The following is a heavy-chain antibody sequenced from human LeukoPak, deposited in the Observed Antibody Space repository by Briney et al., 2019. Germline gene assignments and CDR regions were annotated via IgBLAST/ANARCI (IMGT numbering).Heavy chain of an antibody. CDR3: AGSIAVAGMSYVY. CDR2: INHSGST. V-gene: IGHV4-34*01. CDR1: GGSFSGYY. J-gene: IGHJ4*02. D-gene: IGHD6-19*01. Sequence: PSETLSLTCAVYGGSFSGYYWSWIRQPPGKGLEWIGEINHSGSTNYNPSLKSRVTISVDTSKNQFSLKLSSVTAADMAVYYCAGSIAVAGMSYVYWGQGTLVTVSS.